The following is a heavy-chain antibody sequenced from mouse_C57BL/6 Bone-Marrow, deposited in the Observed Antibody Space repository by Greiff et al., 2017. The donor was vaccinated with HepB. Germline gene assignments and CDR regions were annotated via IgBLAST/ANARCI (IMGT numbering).Heavy chain of an antibody. J-gene: IGHJ4*01. V-gene: IGHV5-6*01. Sequence: DVQLVESGGDLVKPGGSLKLSCAASGFTFSSYGMSWVRQTPDKRLEWVATISSGGSYTYYPDSVKGRFTISRDNAKNTLYLQMSSLKSEDTAMYYCARQGVVAYYAMDYWGQGTSVTVSS. CDR2: ISSGGSYT. CDR1: GFTFSSYG. D-gene: IGHD1-1*01. CDR3: ARQGVVAYYAMDY.